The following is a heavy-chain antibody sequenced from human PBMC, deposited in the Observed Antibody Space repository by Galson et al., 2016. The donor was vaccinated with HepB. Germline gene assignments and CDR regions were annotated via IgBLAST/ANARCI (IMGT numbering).Heavy chain of an antibody. Sequence: SETLSLTCPVSGYSISSGYYWGWIRQPPGKGLEWIGSLHHSGSTYYNPSLKSRVTISVDTSKNHFSLKLSSVTAADTAVYYCARRVAAPFDSWGQGTLVTVSS. CDR1: GYSISSGYY. D-gene: IGHD6-19*01. CDR2: LHHSGST. V-gene: IGHV4-38-2*01. J-gene: IGHJ4*02. CDR3: ARRVAAPFDS.